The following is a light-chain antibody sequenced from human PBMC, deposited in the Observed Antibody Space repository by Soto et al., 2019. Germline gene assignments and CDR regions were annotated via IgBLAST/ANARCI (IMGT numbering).Light chain of an antibody. Sequence: DIQMTQSPSSLSASVGDRVTITCQASQDISNYLNWYQQKPGKAPKLLISDASKLETGVPSRFSGGGSGTDFTFTISSLQPEDIATYYCQPYDDLPPFTFGPGTTVDIK. CDR2: DAS. V-gene: IGKV1-33*01. CDR3: QPYDDLPPFT. J-gene: IGKJ3*01. CDR1: QDISNY.